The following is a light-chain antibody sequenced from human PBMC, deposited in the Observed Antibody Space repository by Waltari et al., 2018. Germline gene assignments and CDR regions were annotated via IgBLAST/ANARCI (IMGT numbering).Light chain of an antibody. V-gene: IGKV1-5*03. CDR3: QHYKTSFRT. J-gene: IGKJ1*01. Sequence: DIQMTQSPSTLSASVGDRVTITCRASPNFSPWLAWHQQKPGKVPRLLIYKTSSLESGVPSRFSGSGSGTEFTLTISSLQPDDFATYYCQHYKTSFRTFGQGTRVEIK. CDR1: PNFSPW. CDR2: KTS.